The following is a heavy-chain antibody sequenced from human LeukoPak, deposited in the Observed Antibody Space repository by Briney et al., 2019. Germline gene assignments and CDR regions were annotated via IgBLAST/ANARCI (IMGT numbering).Heavy chain of an antibody. CDR2: IYYSGST. J-gene: IGHJ5*02. V-gene: IGHV4-39*01. D-gene: IGHD3-22*01. CDR1: GGSIASTSYY. Sequence: PSETLSLTCTVSGGSIASTSYYWGWIRQPPGEGLEWIRSIYYSGSTYYNPSLKSRVTIAVDTSQNQVSLKLSSVTAADTAVYYCARALNYDSSGYPGAWGQGTLVTVSS. CDR3: ARALNYDSSGYPGA.